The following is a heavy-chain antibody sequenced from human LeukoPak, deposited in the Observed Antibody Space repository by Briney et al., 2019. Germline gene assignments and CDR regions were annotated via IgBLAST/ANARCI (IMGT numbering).Heavy chain of an antibody. CDR3: ARGAPYCSSTSCYTRGYYYYGMDV. J-gene: IGHJ6*02. CDR2: INPSGGST. D-gene: IGHD2-2*02. V-gene: IGHV1-46*01. Sequence: ASVKVSCKASGYTFTSYYMHWVRQAPGQGLEWMGIINPSGGSTSYAQKFQGRVTMTRDTSTSTVYMELSSLRSEDTAVYYCARGAPYCSSTSCYTRGYYYYGMDVWDQGTTVTVSS. CDR1: GYTFTSYY.